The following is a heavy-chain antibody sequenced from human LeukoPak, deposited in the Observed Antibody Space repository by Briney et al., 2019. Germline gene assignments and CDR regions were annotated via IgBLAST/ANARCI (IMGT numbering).Heavy chain of an antibody. CDR1: GFALNSYT. CDR3: ARDRLWFGDLIDYFDY. J-gene: IGHJ4*02. CDR2: ISSTSAYI. V-gene: IGHV3-21*01. Sequence: GGSLRLSCAASGFALNSYTLSWVRQAPGKGLEWVSSISSTSAYIHYADSVKGRFTISRDNTDNVVYLQMNGLRAEDTAVYYCARDRLWFGDLIDYFDYWGPGSLVTVSS. D-gene: IGHD3-10*01.